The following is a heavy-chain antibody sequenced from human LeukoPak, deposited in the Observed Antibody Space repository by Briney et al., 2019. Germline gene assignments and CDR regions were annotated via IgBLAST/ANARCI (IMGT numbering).Heavy chain of an antibody. D-gene: IGHD3-3*01. J-gene: IGHJ6*03. CDR3: ARDNSIFGVVTPGYYYYYMDV. CDR2: INHSGST. Sequence: SETLSLTCTVNGGSFSGSYWSWIRQSPGRGLEWIGEINHSGSTNYNPSLKSRVSISIDTSKNQFSLKLTSVTAADTAMYYCARDNSIFGVVTPGYYYYYMDVWGKGTTVTVSS. V-gene: IGHV4-34*01. CDR1: GGSFSGSY.